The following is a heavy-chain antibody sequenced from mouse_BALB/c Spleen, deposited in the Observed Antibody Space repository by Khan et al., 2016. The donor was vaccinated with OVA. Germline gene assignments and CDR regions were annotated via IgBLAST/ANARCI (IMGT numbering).Heavy chain of an antibody. V-gene: IGHV3-2*02. J-gene: IGHJ2*01. CDR1: GYSITSDYA. CDR3: ARAIMAN. Sequence: EVQLVESGPGLVKPSQSLSLTCTVTGYSITSDYAWNWIRQFPGNKLEWMGYISYSGSTSYNPSLKSRISITRDTSTNQFFLQLNSVTTEDTATYYWARAIMANWGQGTTLTVSS. CDR2: ISYSGST.